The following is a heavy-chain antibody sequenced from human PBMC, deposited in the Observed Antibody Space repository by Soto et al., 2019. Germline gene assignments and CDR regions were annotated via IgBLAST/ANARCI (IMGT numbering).Heavy chain of an antibody. Sequence: PGGSLRLSCAASGFTFSSYAMRWVRQAPGKGLEWVSAISGSGGSTYYADSVKGRFTISRDNSKNTLYLQMNSLRAEDTAVYYCAKYGSYYYDSSGYIDYWGQGTLVTVSS. CDR3: AKYGSYYYDSSGYIDY. CDR1: GFTFSSYA. J-gene: IGHJ4*02. V-gene: IGHV3-23*01. CDR2: ISGSGGST. D-gene: IGHD3-22*01.